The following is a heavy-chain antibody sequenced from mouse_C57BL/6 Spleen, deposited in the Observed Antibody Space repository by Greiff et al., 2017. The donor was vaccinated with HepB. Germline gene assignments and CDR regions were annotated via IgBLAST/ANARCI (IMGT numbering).Heavy chain of an antibody. CDR2: IDPSDSYT. D-gene: IGHD1-1*01. CDR3: AKGAYGSSLFDY. CDR1: GYTFTSYW. Sequence: QVHVKQPGAELVKPGASVKLSCKASGYTFTSYWMQWVKQRPGQGLEWIGEIDPSDSYTNYNQKFKGKATLTVDTSSSTAYMQLSSLTSEDSAVYYCAKGAYGSSLFDYWGQGTTLTVSS. J-gene: IGHJ2*01. V-gene: IGHV1-50*01.